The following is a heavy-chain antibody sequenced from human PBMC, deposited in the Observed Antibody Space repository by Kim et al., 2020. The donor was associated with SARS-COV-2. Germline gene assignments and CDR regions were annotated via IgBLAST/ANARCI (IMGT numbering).Heavy chain of an antibody. CDR2: ISWNSGSI. V-gene: IGHV3-9*01. J-gene: IGHJ4*02. D-gene: IGHD6-13*01. CDR3: AKDMFGRQQLVRPPFDY. CDR1: GFTFDDYA. Sequence: GGSLRLSCAASGFTFDDYAMHWVRQAPGKGLEWVSGISWNSGSIGYADSVKGRFTISRDNAKNSLYLQMNSLRAEDTALYYCAKDMFGRQQLVRPPFDYWGQGTLVTVSS.